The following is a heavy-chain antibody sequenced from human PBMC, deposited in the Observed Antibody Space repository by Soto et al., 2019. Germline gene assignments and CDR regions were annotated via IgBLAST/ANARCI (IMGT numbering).Heavy chain of an antibody. D-gene: IGHD6-19*01. CDR1: GYTFTSYG. Sequence: ASVKVSCKASGYTFTSYGISWVRQAPGQGLEWMGWISAYNGNTNYAQKLQGRVTMTTDTSTSTAYMELRSLRSDDTAVYYCGRGYSSGWYWDDAFDIWGQGTMVTVSS. J-gene: IGHJ3*02. V-gene: IGHV1-18*01. CDR2: ISAYNGNT. CDR3: GRGYSSGWYWDDAFDI.